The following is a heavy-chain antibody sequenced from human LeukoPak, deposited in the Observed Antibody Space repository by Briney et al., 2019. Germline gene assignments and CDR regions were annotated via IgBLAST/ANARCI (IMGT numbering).Heavy chain of an antibody. V-gene: IGHV4-59*01. CDR3: ARAGQLPIDDAFDI. Sequence: SETLSLTCTVSGGSISSYYWSWIRQPPGKGLEWIGYIYYSGSTNYNPSLKSRVTIPVDTSKNQFSLKLSSVTAADTAVYYCARAGQLPIDDAFDIWGQGTMVTVSS. D-gene: IGHD2-2*01. CDR2: IYYSGST. CDR1: GGSISSYY. J-gene: IGHJ3*02.